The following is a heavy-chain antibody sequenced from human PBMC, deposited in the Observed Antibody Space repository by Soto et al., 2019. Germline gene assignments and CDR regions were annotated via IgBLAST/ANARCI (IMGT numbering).Heavy chain of an antibody. CDR3: ARNRLEYSSSSSHYYYGMDV. D-gene: IGHD6-6*01. J-gene: IGHJ6*02. V-gene: IGHV1-69*12. CDR2: IIPIFGTA. CDR1: GGTFSSYA. Sequence: QVQLVQSGAEVKKPGSSVKVSCKASGGTFSSYAISWVRQAPGQGLEWMGGIIPIFGTANYAQKLQGRVTITADESTSTAYMELSSLRSEDTAVYYCARNRLEYSSSSSHYYYGMDVWGQGTTVTFSS.